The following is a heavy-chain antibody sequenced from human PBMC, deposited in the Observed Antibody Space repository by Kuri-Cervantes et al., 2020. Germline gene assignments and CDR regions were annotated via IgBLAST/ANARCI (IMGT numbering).Heavy chain of an antibody. CDR1: GFTFSSYG. CDR3: ATGDGVLGFLGY. D-gene: IGHD3-3*01. J-gene: IGHJ4*02. CDR2: IYSGGST. V-gene: IGHV3-NL1*01. Sequence: GGSLRLSCAASGFTFSSYGMHWVRQAPGKGLEWVSVIYSGGSTYYADSVKGRFTISRDNSKNTLYLQMNSLRAEDTAVYYCATGDGVLGFLGYWGQGTLVTVSS.